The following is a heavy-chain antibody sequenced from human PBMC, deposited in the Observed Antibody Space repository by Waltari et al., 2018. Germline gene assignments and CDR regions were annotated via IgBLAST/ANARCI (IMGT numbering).Heavy chain of an antibody. D-gene: IGHD3-22*01. V-gene: IGHV1-69*13. Sequence: QVQLVQSGAEVKKPGSSVKVSCKASGGTFSSYAIRWVRQAPGQGLEWMGGIIPIFGTANYAQKFQGRVTITADESTSTAYMELSSLRSEDTAVYYCARRGYYDSSGYYSTDPYYFDYWGQGTLVTVSS. CDR1: GGTFSSYA. CDR3: ARRGYYDSSGYYSTDPYYFDY. CDR2: IIPIFGTA. J-gene: IGHJ4*02.